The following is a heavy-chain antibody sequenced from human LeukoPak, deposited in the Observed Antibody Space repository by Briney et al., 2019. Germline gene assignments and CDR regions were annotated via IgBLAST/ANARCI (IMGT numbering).Heavy chain of an antibody. D-gene: IGHD6-25*01. CDR1: GFSFRSYT. V-gene: IGHV3-48*01. CDR3: ARFAAGGSYYYYMDV. CDR2: IGTSSTTI. Sequence: QPGGSLRLSCAASGFSFRSYTMDWVRQPPGKGLEWVSNIGTSSTTIYYADSVKGRFTISRDNAKNSLYLQMNSLRADDTAVYYCARFAAGGSYYYYMDVWGKGITVTVSS. J-gene: IGHJ6*03.